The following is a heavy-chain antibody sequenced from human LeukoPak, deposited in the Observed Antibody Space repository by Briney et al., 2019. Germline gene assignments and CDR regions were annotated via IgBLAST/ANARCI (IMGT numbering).Heavy chain of an antibody. CDR1: GGSFSGYY. CDR3: ARQYDWNDYIDY. V-gene: IGHV4-34*01. Sequence: SQTLSPTCAVYGGSFSGYYWSWIRQPPGKGLEWIGEINHSGSTNYNPSLKSRVTISVDTSKNQFSLKLSSVTAADTAVYYCARQYDWNDYIDYWGQGTLVTVSS. D-gene: IGHD1-20*01. J-gene: IGHJ4*02. CDR2: INHSGST.